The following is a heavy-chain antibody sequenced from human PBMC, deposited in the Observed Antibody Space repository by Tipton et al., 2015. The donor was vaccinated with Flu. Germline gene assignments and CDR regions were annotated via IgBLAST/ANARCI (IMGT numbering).Heavy chain of an antibody. CDR3: AREGRREQLALDY. CDR2: IYYSGST. J-gene: IGHJ4*02. CDR1: GDSISSSSYY. V-gene: IGHV4-39*07. Sequence: LRLSCTVSGDSISSSSYYWGWIRQPPGKGLEWIGSIYYSGSTYYNPSLKSRVTMSVDTSKNQFSLKLSSVTAADTAVYYCAREGRREQLALDYWGQGTLVTVSS. D-gene: IGHD6-6*01.